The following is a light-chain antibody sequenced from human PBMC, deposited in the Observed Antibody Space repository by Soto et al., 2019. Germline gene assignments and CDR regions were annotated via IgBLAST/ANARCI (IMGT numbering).Light chain of an antibody. CDR1: QSIINW. V-gene: IGKV1-5*01. CDR2: DAS. Sequence: DIQMPQSPSTLSASVGDRVTITCRASQSIINWLAWYQQKPGKAPKLLIYDASSLESGVPSRFSGSGSGTEFTLTISSLQPDDFATYYCQQYNSYSVTFGQGTKVDIK. J-gene: IGKJ1*01. CDR3: QQYNSYSVT.